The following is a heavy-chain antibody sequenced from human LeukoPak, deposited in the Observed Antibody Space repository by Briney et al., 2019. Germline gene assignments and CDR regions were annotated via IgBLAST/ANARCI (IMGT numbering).Heavy chain of an antibody. CDR2: ISATGGST. CDR1: GFTFSSYA. Sequence: GGSLRLSCAASGFTFSSYAMSWVRQAPGKGLEWVSSISATGGSTYYAASVKGRFTLSRDNSKSTLYLKMNSLRAEDMAVYYCAKILLVDSPIGYWGQGTLVIVSS. V-gene: IGHV3-23*01. CDR3: AKILLVDSPIGY. D-gene: IGHD2-15*01. J-gene: IGHJ4*02.